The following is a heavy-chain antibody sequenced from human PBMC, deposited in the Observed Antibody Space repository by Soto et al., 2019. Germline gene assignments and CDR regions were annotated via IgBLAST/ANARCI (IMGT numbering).Heavy chain of an antibody. CDR2: IYYSGST. CDR3: ARVGKITMVRGVDESP. D-gene: IGHD3-10*01. Sequence: PSETLSLTCTVSGGSISSSSYYWGWIRQPPGKGLEWIGNIYYSGSTYYNPSLKSRVTISVDTSKNQFSLKLSSVTAADTAVYYCARVGKITMVRGVDESPWGQGTLVTVSS. J-gene: IGHJ5*02. CDR1: GGSISSSSYY. V-gene: IGHV4-30-4*08.